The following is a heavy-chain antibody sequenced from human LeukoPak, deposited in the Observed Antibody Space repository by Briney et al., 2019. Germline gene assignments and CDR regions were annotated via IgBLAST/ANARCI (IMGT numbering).Heavy chain of an antibody. CDR3: AKAPYYYDSSEFVDY. D-gene: IGHD3-22*01. Sequence: GGSLRLSCAASGFTFSSYAMSWVRQAPGKGLEWVSAISGSGGSTYYADSLKGRFTISRDNSKNTLYLQMNSLRAEDTAVYYCAKAPYYYDSSEFVDYWDQGTLVTVSS. V-gene: IGHV3-23*01. CDR2: ISGSGGST. J-gene: IGHJ4*02. CDR1: GFTFSSYA.